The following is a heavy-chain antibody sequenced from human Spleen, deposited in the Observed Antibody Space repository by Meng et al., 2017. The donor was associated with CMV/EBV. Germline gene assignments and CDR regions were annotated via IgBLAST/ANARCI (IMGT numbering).Heavy chain of an antibody. J-gene: IGHJ4*02. CDR1: GFTFSHAW. CDR3: ITGNY. Sequence: GGSLRLSCAASGFTFSHAWMSWVRQAPGKGLEWVGRIKRKTDVGTTDYAAPLKGRFTISRDDSKNTLYLQMNSLKTEDTAVYYCITGNYWGQGTLVTVSS. CDR2: IKRKTDVGTT. V-gene: IGHV3-15*01.